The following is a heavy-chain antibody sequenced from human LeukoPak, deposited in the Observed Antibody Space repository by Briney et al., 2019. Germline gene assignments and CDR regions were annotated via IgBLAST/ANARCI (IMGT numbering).Heavy chain of an antibody. CDR2: FDPEDGET. Sequence: ASVKVSCTVSGYTLTELSMHWVRQAPGKGLEWMGGFDPEDGETIYAQKFQGRVTMTEDTSTDIAYMELSSLRSEDTAVYYCATVFVLPYYFDYWGQGTLVTVSS. CDR3: ATVFVLPYYFDY. V-gene: IGHV1-24*01. J-gene: IGHJ4*02. CDR1: GYTLTELS. D-gene: IGHD3-10*01.